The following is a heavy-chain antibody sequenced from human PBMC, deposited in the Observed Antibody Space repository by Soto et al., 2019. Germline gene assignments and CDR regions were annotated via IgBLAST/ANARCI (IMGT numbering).Heavy chain of an antibody. CDR2: ISAYNGNT. Sequence: QVQLVQSGAEVKKPGASVKVSCKASGYTFASYGISWVRQAPGQGLEWMGWISAYNGNTNYAQKLQGRVTMTTDTSTSTAYMELRSLRSDDTAVYYCARVDSSGWQKSNFDYWGQGTLVTVSS. D-gene: IGHD6-19*01. CDR3: ARVDSSGWQKSNFDY. J-gene: IGHJ4*02. V-gene: IGHV1-18*01. CDR1: GYTFASYG.